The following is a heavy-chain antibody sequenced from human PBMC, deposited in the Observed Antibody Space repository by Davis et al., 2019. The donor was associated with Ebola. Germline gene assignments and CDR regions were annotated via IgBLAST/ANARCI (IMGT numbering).Heavy chain of an antibody. D-gene: IGHD2-15*01. J-gene: IGHJ4*02. V-gene: IGHV1-46*01. Sequence: ASVKVSCKASVGTFSSYAISWVRQAPGQGLEWMGIINPSGGSTSYAQKFQGRVTMTRDTSTSTVYMELSSLRSEDTAVYYCARGEFGSRGRDYWGQGTLVTVSS. CDR3: ARGEFGSRGRDY. CDR2: INPSGGST. CDR1: VGTFSSYA.